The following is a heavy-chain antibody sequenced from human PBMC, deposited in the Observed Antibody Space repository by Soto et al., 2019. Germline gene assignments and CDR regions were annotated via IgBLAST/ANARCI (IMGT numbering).Heavy chain of an antibody. J-gene: IGHJ6*01. CDR2: ISGSADST. CDR1: GFSFSSFA. CDR3: ANTTGALADAFSVYGMDV. D-gene: IGHD4-17*01. V-gene: IGHV3-23*01. Sequence: EVQVLESGGGFIHPGGSLRLSCAASGFSFSSFAINWVRQAPGKGLEWVSIISGSADSTFYADSVKGRFTISRDNSKSTQYMQISRLSAEDIAVYYSANTTGALADAFSVYGMDVWGPGTKATVSS.